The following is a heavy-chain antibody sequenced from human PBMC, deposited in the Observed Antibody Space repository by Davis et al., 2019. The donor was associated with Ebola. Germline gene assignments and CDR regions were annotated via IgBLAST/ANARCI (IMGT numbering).Heavy chain of an antibody. CDR3: AMPDCSGADCFSVYIKS. CDR1: GFTFSDYN. V-gene: IGHV3-21*01. J-gene: IGHJ4*02. Sequence: GGSLRLSCAASGFTFSDYNLNWVRQAPGKGLEWVSSISSTGSYIYYTDSVKGRFTISRDNAKNSLYLQMNSLRAEDTAVYYCAMPDCSGADCFSVYIKSWGQGTLVTVSS. CDR2: ISSTGSYI. D-gene: IGHD2-21*02.